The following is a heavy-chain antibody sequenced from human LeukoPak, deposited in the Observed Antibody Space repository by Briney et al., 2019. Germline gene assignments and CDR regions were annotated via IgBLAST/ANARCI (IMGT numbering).Heavy chain of an antibody. Sequence: GGSLRLSCAGSGFTFNTYSMTWVRQAPGKGLEWVSAISGSGGSTYYADSVKGRFTISRDNSKNTLYLQMNSLRAEDTAVYYCAKDLRIPGGGWGQGTLVTVSS. CDR3: AKDLRIPGGG. D-gene: IGHD5/OR15-5a*01. CDR1: GFTFNTYS. V-gene: IGHV3-23*01. CDR2: ISGSGGST. J-gene: IGHJ4*02.